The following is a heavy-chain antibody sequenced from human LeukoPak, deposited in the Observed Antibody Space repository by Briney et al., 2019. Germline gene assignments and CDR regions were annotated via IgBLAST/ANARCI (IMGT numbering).Heavy chain of an antibody. Sequence: GGSLRLSCAASGFTFSDYYMSWIRQAPGKGLEWVSYISSSGSTIYYADSVKGRFTISRDNSKNTLYLQMNSLRAEDTAVYYCAKDPQTYYYDSSGYYEGSYFDYWGQGTLVTVSS. J-gene: IGHJ4*02. CDR1: GFTFSDYY. CDR3: AKDPQTYYYDSSGYYEGSYFDY. D-gene: IGHD3-22*01. CDR2: ISSSGSTI. V-gene: IGHV3-11*01.